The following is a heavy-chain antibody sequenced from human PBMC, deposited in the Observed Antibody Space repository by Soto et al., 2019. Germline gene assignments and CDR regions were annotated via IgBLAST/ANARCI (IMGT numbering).Heavy chain of an antibody. CDR3: ARGATVTQYDY. Sequence: SETLSLTCTVSGGSVNSGSFYWAWIRQPPGKGLEWIGFISYSGTTNYNPSLKSRVTISVDTSRSQISLKVSSLTAADSAVYYCARGATVTQYDYWGQGTLVTVSS. J-gene: IGHJ4*02. V-gene: IGHV4-61*01. D-gene: IGHD4-17*01. CDR1: GGSVNSGSFY. CDR2: ISYSGTT.